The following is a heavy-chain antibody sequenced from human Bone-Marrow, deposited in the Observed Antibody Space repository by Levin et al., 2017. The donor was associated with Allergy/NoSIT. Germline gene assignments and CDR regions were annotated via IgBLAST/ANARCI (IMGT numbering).Heavy chain of an antibody. CDR3: ATISGTTGGGDVFDI. J-gene: IGHJ3*02. Sequence: PGGSLRLSCAASGLTFSNYWMSWVRQSPGKGLEWVANIKQDGSEKYYVDSVKGRFTISRDNAKNSLYLQMNSLRAEDTAVYYCATISGTTGGGDVFDIWGQGTMVTVSS. CDR2: IKQDGSEK. D-gene: IGHD1-1*01. V-gene: IGHV3-7*01. CDR1: GLTFSNYW.